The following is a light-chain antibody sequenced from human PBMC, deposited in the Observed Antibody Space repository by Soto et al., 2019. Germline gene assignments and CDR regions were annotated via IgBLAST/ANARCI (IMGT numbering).Light chain of an antibody. V-gene: IGKV3D-15*01. Sequence: EIVMTQSPPTLSVSPGERATLSCSASQSVGSKLAWYQQIPGQAPRLLFYDASNRASCIPARFSGSGSGTEFSLTIRSLQTHDLAVGACQQYGDWPVSFGGGNKVQIK. CDR3: QQYGDWPVS. CDR1: QSVGSK. CDR2: DAS. J-gene: IGKJ4*01.